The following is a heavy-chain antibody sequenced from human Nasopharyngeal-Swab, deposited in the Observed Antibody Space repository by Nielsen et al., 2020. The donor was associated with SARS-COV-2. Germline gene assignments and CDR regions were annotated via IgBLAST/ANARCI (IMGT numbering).Heavy chain of an antibody. CDR3: ARDGGDSSGSVGTYYFDY. CDR1: GFTFSSYA. V-gene: IGHV3-30-3*01. CDR2: ISYDGSNK. J-gene: IGHJ4*02. Sequence: GESLKLSCAASGFTFSSYAMHWVRQAPGKGLEWVAVISYDGSNKYYADSVKGRFTISRDNSKNTLYLQMNSLRAEDTAVYYCARDGGDSSGSVGTYYFDYWGQGTLVTVSS. D-gene: IGHD6-19*01.